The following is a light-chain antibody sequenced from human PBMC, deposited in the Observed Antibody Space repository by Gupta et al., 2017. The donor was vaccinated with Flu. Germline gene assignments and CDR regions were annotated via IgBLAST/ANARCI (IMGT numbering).Light chain of an antibody. CDR1: GAYVGRSD. CDR3: PAENASSNGRV. Sequence: CAACGAYVGRSDVDRYQPLPRTAPNLLVYGNDIRHSGVPDRFSGAKCGISATMTISGLQAEVVADYYCPAENASSNGRVFGTGTKRTVL. J-gene: IGLJ1*01. V-gene: IGLV1-44*01. CDR2: GND.